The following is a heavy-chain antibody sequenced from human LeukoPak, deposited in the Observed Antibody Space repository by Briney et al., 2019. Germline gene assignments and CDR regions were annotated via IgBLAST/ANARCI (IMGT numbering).Heavy chain of an antibody. D-gene: IGHD2-21*01. CDR1: GFTFSSYA. J-gene: IGHJ4*02. CDR3: AICGGDCYYFDY. V-gene: IGHV3-23*01. Sequence: GGSLRLSCAASGFTFSSYAMSWVRQAPGKGLDWVSAISGSGGSTYYADSVKGRFTISRDNSKNTLYLQMNSLRAEDTAVYYCAICGGDCYYFDYWGQGTLVTVSS. CDR2: ISGSGGST.